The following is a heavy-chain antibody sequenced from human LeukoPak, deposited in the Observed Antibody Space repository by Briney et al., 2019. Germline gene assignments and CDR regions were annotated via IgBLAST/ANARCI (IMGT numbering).Heavy chain of an antibody. CDR1: GFTFSSYW. D-gene: IGHD1-1*01. CDR2: IKQDGSEK. Sequence: PGGSLRLSCAASGFTFSSYWMSWVRQAPGKGLEWVANIKQDGSEKYYVDSVKGRFTISRGNAKNSLYLQMNSLRAEDTAVYYCARPRPGYYMDVWGKGTTVTVSS. CDR3: ARPRPGYYMDV. J-gene: IGHJ6*03. V-gene: IGHV3-7*01.